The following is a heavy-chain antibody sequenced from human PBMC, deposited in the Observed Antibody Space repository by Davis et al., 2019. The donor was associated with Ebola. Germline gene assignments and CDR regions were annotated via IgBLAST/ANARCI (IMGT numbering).Heavy chain of an antibody. CDR2: ISPGDSET. J-gene: IGHJ6*04. CDR3: ARLSATNGMDV. Sequence: GGSLRLSCTGSGYSFTSYWIACVRQMPGKGLECMGIISPGDSETRYSPSFQAQVTISADKSISTAYLQWSSLKASDTAMYYCARLSATNGMDVWGKGTTVTVSS. CDR1: GYSFTSYW. D-gene: IGHD1-1*01. V-gene: IGHV5-51*01.